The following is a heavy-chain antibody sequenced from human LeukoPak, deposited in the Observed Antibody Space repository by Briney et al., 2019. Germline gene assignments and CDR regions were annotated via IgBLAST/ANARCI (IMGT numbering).Heavy chain of an antibody. CDR1: GFTFSSYS. V-gene: IGHV3-48*04. J-gene: IGHJ1*01. CDR3: ARVMRGYCSGGSCSEYAEYFQH. Sequence: GGSLRLSCAASGFTFSSYSMNWVRQAPGKGLEWVSYISSGSTTIYYADSVKGRFTISRDNAKNSLYLQMNSLRAEDTAVYYCARVMRGYCSGGSCSEYAEYFQHWGQGTLVTVSS. CDR2: ISSGSTTI. D-gene: IGHD2-15*01.